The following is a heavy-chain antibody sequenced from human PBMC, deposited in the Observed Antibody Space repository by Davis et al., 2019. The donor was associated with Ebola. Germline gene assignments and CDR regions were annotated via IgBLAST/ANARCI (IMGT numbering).Heavy chain of an antibody. J-gene: IGHJ6*02. Sequence: GESLKISCKGSGYSFTSYWISWVRQMPGKGLEWMWRIDPSDSYTNYSPSFQGHVTISADKSISTAYLQWSSLKASDTAMYYCASTPYYYYGMDVWGQGTTVTVSS. CDR1: GYSFTSYW. CDR3: ASTPYYYYGMDV. V-gene: IGHV5-10-1*01. CDR2: IDPSDSYT.